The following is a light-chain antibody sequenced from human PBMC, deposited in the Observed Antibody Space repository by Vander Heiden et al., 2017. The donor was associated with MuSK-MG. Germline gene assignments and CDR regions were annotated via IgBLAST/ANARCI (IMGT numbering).Light chain of an antibody. Sequence: DSVMTQSPDSLAVSLGERGAINCMSSQTVLYSSNNKNYLAWYQQKPGQPPKLLMYWASTRESGVPDRFSGSGSGTDFTLTISSLQAEDVAVYYCQQYYSPPYTFGQGTKLEIK. V-gene: IGKV4-1*01. CDR3: QQYYSPPYT. J-gene: IGKJ2*01. CDR2: WAS. CDR1: QTVLYSSNNKNY.